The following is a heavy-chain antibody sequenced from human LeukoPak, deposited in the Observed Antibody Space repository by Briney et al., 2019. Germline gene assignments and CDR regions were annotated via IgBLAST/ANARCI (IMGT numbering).Heavy chain of an antibody. CDR3: AKDPYDSSGYWYDY. Sequence: GGSLRLSCAASGFTFSSYAISWVRRAPGKGLEWVSDISGSGGRTYYADSVKGRFTISRDNSKNTLYLQMNSLRAEDTAVYYCAKDPYDSSGYWYDYWGQGTLVTVSS. CDR2: ISGSGGRT. CDR1: GFTFSSYA. J-gene: IGHJ4*02. V-gene: IGHV3-23*01. D-gene: IGHD3-22*01.